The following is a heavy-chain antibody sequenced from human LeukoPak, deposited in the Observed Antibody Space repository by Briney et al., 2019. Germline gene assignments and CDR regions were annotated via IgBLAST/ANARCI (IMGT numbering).Heavy chain of an antibody. V-gene: IGHV3-64*01. J-gene: IGHJ3*02. CDR2: ISSNGGST. CDR3: ARGVGGYSYVRTFDI. CDR1: GFTFSSYA. D-gene: IGHD5-18*01. Sequence: GGSLRLSCAASGFTFSSYALHWVRQAPGKGLEYVSAISSNGGSTYYANSVKGRFTISRDNSKNTLYLQMGSLRAEDMAVCYCARGVGGYSYVRTFDIWGQGTMVTVSS.